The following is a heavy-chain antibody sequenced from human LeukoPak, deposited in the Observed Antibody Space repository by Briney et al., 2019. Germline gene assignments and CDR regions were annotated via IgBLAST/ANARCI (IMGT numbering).Heavy chain of an antibody. CDR3: ARGKRGTVVIDAFDI. J-gene: IGHJ3*02. CDR2: IYYSGSA. CDR1: GGSISSYY. Sequence: SSETLSLTCTVSGGSISSYYWSWIRQPPGKGLEWIGYIYYSGSANYNPSLKSRVTISVDTSKNQFSLKLSSVTAADTAVYYCARGKRGTVVIDAFDIWGQGTMVTVSS. D-gene: IGHD4-23*01. V-gene: IGHV4-59*01.